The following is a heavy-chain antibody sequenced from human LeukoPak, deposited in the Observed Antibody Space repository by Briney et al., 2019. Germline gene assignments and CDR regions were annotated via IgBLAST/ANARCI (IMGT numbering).Heavy chain of an antibody. V-gene: IGHV1-69*05. D-gene: IGHD3-3*01. Sequence: GSSVKVSCKASGGTFSSYAISWVRQAPGQGLEWMGGITPIFGTANYAQKFQGRVTITTDESTSTAYMELSSLRSEDTAVYYCAVGRTIFGVVICLDYWGQGTLVTVSS. CDR3: AVGRTIFGVVICLDY. CDR1: GGTFSSYA. CDR2: ITPIFGTA. J-gene: IGHJ4*02.